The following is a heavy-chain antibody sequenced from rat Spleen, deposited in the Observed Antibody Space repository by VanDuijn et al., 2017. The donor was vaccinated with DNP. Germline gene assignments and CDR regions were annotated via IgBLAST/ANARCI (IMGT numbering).Heavy chain of an antibody. J-gene: IGHJ2*01. CDR3: ARPDY. V-gene: IGHV5-7*01. CDR1: GFTLSDYN. Sequence: EVQLVESGGGLVQPGRSLKLSCVASGFTLSDYNLAWVRQAPKKGLECVATVSYDGSSTNYRDSVRGRFTVSRDNAKSTLYLQMDSLRSEDTATYYCARPDYWGQGVMVTVSA. CDR2: VSYDGSST.